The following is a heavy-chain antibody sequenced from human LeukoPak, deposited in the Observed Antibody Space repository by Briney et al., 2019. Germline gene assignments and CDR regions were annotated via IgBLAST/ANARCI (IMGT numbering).Heavy chain of an antibody. J-gene: IGHJ4*02. Sequence: SETLSLTCTVSGVSISSYYWNWVRQPPGKGLEWIGYVYYTADTNYNPSLSFRVTMSVNRSKKQFSLRLSSVTAAYTAVYNCARRGGRGHGWSYYFDYWGQGALVTVSS. D-gene: IGHD2-15*01. V-gene: IGHV4-59*08. CDR1: GVSISSYY. CDR3: ARRGGRGHGWSYYFDY. CDR2: VYYTADT.